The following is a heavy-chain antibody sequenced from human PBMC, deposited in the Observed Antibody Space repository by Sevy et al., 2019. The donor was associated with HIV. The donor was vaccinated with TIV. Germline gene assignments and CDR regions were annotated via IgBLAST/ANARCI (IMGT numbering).Heavy chain of an antibody. J-gene: IGHJ4*02. V-gene: IGHV4-59*08. Sequence: SETLSLTCTVSGGSITSLYWNWIRQPPGKGREWIANIYYNGQINYNPSLKSRGTLSLDTSKNQFSLRLSSETAADTAMYYCAGENAWGRGYSWGQGTLVTVSS. CDR3: AGENAWGRGYS. D-gene: IGHD1-26*01. CDR1: GGSITSLY. CDR2: IYYNGQI.